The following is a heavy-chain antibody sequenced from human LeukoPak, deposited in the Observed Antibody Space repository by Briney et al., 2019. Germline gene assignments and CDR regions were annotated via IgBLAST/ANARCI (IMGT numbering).Heavy chain of an antibody. CDR1: GFTFSSYS. CDR3: AKELVNDDFWSGLYDAFDI. V-gene: IGHV3-23*01. Sequence: PGGSLRLSCAASGFTFSSYSMNWVRQAPGRGLEWVSAISGSGGSTYYADSVKGRFTISRDNSKNTLYLQMNSLRAEDTAVYYCAKELVNDDFWSGLYDAFDIWGQGTMVTVSS. CDR2: ISGSGGST. J-gene: IGHJ3*02. D-gene: IGHD3-3*01.